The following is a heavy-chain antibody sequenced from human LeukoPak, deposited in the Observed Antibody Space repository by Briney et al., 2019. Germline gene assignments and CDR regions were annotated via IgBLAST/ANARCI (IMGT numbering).Heavy chain of an antibody. J-gene: IGHJ4*02. CDR3: ARGRGRGCGGDCYSFGFDY. V-gene: IGHV1-2*02. Sequence: ASVKVSCKTSGYTFTNYYVHWVRQAPGQGLEWMGYIVPDTGGVDYDQRFQGRVTMTRDKSISTAYMELSRLRSDDTAVYYCARGRGRGCGGDCYSFGFDYWGQGTLVTVSS. CDR2: IVPDTGGV. D-gene: IGHD2-21*02. CDR1: GYTFTNYY.